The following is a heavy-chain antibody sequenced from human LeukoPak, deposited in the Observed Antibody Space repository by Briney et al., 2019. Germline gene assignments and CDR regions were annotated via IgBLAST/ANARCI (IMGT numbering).Heavy chain of an antibody. CDR1: GFTFSDYY. J-gene: IGHJ6*03. Sequence: GGSLRLSCAASGFTFSDYYMSWIRQAPGKGLEWVSYIRSSGSTIFYADSLKGRFTVSRDNAKNSLYLQINSLRVGDTAVYFCARVGAATFYWYYMDVWGKGTTVTVSS. D-gene: IGHD2-15*01. CDR3: ARVGAATFYWYYMDV. V-gene: IGHV3-11*04. CDR2: IRSSGSTI.